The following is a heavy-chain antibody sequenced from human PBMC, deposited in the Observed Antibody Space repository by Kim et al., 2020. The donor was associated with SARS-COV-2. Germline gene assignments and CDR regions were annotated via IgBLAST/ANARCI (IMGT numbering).Heavy chain of an antibody. Sequence: EGSKKYYVDSVKGRLTVSRDNTKNSLYLQMNSLRAEDTAVYYCANNEGAFWGQGTLVTVSS. D-gene: IGHD2-8*01. V-gene: IGHV3-7*01. CDR3: ANNEGAF. CDR2: EGSKK. J-gene: IGHJ4*02.